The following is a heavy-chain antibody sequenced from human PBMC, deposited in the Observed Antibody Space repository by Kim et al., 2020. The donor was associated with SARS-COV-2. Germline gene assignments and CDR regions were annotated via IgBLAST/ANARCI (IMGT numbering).Heavy chain of an antibody. CDR2: IYRGDRT. V-gene: IGHV3-53*01. J-gene: IGHJ3*02. Sequence: GGSLRLSCAASGFTVSSNHMSWVRQAPGKGLEWVSVIYRGDRTSYADSVKGRFTISRDDSKNTVYLQMNSLRAEDTAVYYCASDYYGSGTNSLGDAFDIWGQGTMVTVSS. D-gene: IGHD3-10*01. CDR1: GFTVSSNH. CDR3: ASDYYGSGTNSLGDAFDI.